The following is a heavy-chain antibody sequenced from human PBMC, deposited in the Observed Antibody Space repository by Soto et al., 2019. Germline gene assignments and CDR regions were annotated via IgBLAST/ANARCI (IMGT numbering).Heavy chain of an antibody. CDR2: IERDDDDK. J-gene: IGHJ6*02. CDR3: ARSIRGPRRFNGMDV. V-gene: IGHV2-70*13. CDR1: GFSLTSPGMC. D-gene: IGHD1-20*01. Sequence: SGPTLVNPTETLTLTCTFSGFSLTSPGMCVSWIRQSPGKALEWLALIERDDDDKYYSTSLKTRLTISKDTRKNQVVLTMANMEPANTATYYCARSIRGPRRFNGMDVWGQGTTVTVSS.